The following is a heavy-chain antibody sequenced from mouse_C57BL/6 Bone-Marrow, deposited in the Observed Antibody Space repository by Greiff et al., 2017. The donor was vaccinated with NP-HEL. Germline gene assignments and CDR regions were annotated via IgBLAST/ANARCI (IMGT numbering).Heavy chain of an antibody. Sequence: VHLVESGPGLVQPSQSLSITCTVSGFSLTSYGVHWVRQSPGKGLEWLGVIWRGGSTDYNVAFMSRLSITKDNSKSQVFFKMNSLQADDTAIYXCAKNWDYDPAWFAYWGQGTLVTVSA. D-gene: IGHD2-4*01. CDR1: GFSLTSYG. V-gene: IGHV2-5*01. CDR3: AKNWDYDPAWFAY. CDR2: IWRGGST. J-gene: IGHJ3*01.